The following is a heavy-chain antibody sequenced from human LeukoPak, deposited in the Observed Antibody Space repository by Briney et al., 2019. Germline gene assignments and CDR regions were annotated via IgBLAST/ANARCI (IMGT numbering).Heavy chain of an antibody. V-gene: IGHV4-34*01. CDR2: INHSEST. J-gene: IGHJ4*02. CDR3: ARGPRRLWFAEVSNPDDY. Sequence: PSETLSLTCAVYGGSFSGYYWSWIRQPPGKGLEWIGEINHSESTNYNPSLKSRVTISVDTSKNQFSLKLSSVTAADTAVYYCARGPRRLWFAEVSNPDDYWGQGTLVTVSS. CDR1: GGSFSGYY. D-gene: IGHD3-10*01.